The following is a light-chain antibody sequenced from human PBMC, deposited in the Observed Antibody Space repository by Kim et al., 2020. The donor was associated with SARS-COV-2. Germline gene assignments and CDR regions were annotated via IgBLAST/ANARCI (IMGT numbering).Light chain of an antibody. CDR3: QQYCSSPYT. Sequence: LSPGERATLSCRASQSVSSNYLAWYQQKPGRAPRLLIYGASSRATGIPDRFSGSGSGTDFTLTISRLEPEDFAVYYCQQYCSSPYTFGQGTKLEI. V-gene: IGKV3-20*01. CDR2: GAS. CDR1: QSVSSNY. J-gene: IGKJ2*01.